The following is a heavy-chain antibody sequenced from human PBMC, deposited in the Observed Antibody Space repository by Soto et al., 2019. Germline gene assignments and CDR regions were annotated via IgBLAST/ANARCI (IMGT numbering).Heavy chain of an antibody. CDR2: IYWDDDA. Sequence: QITLKESGPTLVKPTQTLTLTCNFSGFSLTTSGLGVAWIRQPPGKAPEWLALIYWDDDARHGPSLKERLSSIKDTSNNQVTLTLTNVDRADTAIYFCPHASRGVIWNWGQGTQVTVSS. D-gene: IGHD3-10*01. CDR3: PHASRGVIWN. CDR1: GFSLTTSGLG. J-gene: IGHJ1*01. V-gene: IGHV2-5*05.